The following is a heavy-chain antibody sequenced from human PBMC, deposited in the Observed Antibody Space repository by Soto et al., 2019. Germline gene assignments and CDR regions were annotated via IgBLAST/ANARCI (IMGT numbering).Heavy chain of an antibody. CDR1: GYTFSRHG. CDR3: AMSHVAWFHP. V-gene: IGHV1-3*01. D-gene: IGHD2-21*01. CDR2: INPGNGNT. J-gene: IGHJ5*02. Sequence: QVQLVQSGAEVKKPGASVRVSCKASGYTFSRHGINWVRQAPGQSLEWMGWINPGNGNTKYSQKFQGRVTFTSDTSASTAYMDLTSLKSEDTSVYYCAMSHVAWFHPWGQGTLVTVSS.